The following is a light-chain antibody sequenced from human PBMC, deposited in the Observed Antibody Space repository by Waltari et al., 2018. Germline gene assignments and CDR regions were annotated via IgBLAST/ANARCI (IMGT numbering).Light chain of an antibody. Sequence: SYELTQPPSVSVSPGQTARITCSGDSFPEQYAYWYQQKPGQSPTLIINKDNERRSGIPERFSGSSSGTTATLTISGVQAEDEADYYCQSTDSTNNHVIFGGGTKVTVL. J-gene: IGLJ2*01. V-gene: IGLV3-25*03. CDR3: QSTDSTNNHVI. CDR1: SFPEQY. CDR2: KDN.